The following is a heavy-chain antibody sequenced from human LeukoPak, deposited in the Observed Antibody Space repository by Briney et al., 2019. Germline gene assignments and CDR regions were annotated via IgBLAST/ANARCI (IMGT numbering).Heavy chain of an antibody. Sequence: TLAITSPIEGRSFGGYYWSWIRQHPGKELEWIGEINHSGSTNYNPSLKSRVTISVDTSKNQFSLKLSSVTAADTAVYYCARGSHYYDSSGYYHPMYNWFDPWGQGTLVTVSS. D-gene: IGHD3-22*01. V-gene: IGHV4-34*01. CDR1: GRSFGGYY. J-gene: IGHJ5*02. CDR2: INHSGST. CDR3: ARGSHYYDSSGYYHPMYNWFDP.